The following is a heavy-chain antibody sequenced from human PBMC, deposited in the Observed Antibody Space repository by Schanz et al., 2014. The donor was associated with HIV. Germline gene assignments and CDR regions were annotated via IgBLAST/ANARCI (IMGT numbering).Heavy chain of an antibody. J-gene: IGHJ6*02. CDR2: ISYDGINK. V-gene: IGHV3-30*18. Sequence: VQLVESGGGVVQPGKSLRLSCAASGFTFNTYGMHWVRQAPGKGLEWVALISYDGINKYYGDSVKGRFTISRDNSKNTVYLQMNSLRAEDTAIYHCAKDGGSRGRRRGMDVWGQGTTVTVPS. CDR3: AKDGGSRGRRRGMDV. D-gene: IGHD3-10*01. CDR1: GFTFNTYG.